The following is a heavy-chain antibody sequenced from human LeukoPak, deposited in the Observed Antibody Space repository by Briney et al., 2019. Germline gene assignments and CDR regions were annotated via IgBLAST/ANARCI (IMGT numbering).Heavy chain of an antibody. D-gene: IGHD6-13*01. CDR3: TTHSSSYAFDI. J-gene: IGHJ3*02. Sequence: PGGSLRLSCAASGFTFSNAWMSWVRQAPGKGLEWVGRIKSKTDGGTTDYAAPVKGRFTISRDDSTNTLYLQMNSLKTEDTAVYYCTTHSSSYAFDIWGQGTMVTVSS. V-gene: IGHV3-15*01. CDR1: GFTFSNAW. CDR2: IKSKTDGGTT.